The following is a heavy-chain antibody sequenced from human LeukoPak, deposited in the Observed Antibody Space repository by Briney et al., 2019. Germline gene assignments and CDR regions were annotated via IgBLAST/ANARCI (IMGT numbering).Heavy chain of an antibody. J-gene: IGHJ4*02. Sequence: PGRSLRLSCAASGFTFDDYAMHWVRQAPGKGLEWVSGISWNSGSIGYADSVKGRFTISRDNAKNSLYLQMNSLRAEDTAVYYCAKDDSYYYDSSGYYQLDYWGQGTLVTVSS. CDR3: AKDDSYYYDSSGYYQLDY. CDR1: GFTFDDYA. V-gene: IGHV3-9*01. D-gene: IGHD3-22*01. CDR2: ISWNSGSI.